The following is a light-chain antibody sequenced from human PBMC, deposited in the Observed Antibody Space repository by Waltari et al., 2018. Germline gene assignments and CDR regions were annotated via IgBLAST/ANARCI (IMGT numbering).Light chain of an antibody. CDR3: QQYNIWPWT. CDR1: QSVLYSSNNKNH. J-gene: IGKJ1*01. CDR2: WAS. V-gene: IGKV4-1*01. Sequence: DIVMTQSPDSLAVSLGERATINCKSSQSVLYSSNNKNHLAWYQHKPGQPPKLLIYWASTRESGVPDRFSGSGSGTDFTLTISSLQAEDVAVYYCQQYNIWPWTFGQGTKVDIK.